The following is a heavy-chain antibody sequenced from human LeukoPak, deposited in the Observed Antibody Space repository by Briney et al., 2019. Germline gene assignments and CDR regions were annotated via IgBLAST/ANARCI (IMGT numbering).Heavy chain of an antibody. Sequence: SETLSLTCAVYGGSFSGYYWSWIRQPPGKGLEWIGEINHSGSTNYNPSLKSRVTISEDTSKNQFSLKLSSVTAADTAVYYCARGQQLEAYFDYWGQGTLVTVSS. V-gene: IGHV4-34*01. D-gene: IGHD6-13*01. CDR2: INHSGST. J-gene: IGHJ4*02. CDR1: GGSFSGYY. CDR3: ARGQQLEAYFDY.